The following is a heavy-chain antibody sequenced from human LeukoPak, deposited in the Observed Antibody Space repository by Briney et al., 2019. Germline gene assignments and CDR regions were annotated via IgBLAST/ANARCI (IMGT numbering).Heavy chain of an antibody. V-gene: IGHV1-69*13. J-gene: IGHJ4*02. CDR3: ASPRYCSGGSCQYFDY. CDR2: IIPISGTA. CDR1: GGTFSSYA. Sequence: SVKVSCKASGGTFSSYAISWVRQAPGQGLEWMGGIIPISGTANYAQKFQGRVTITADESTSTAYMELSSLRSEDTAVYYCASPRYCSGGSCQYFDYWGQGTLVTVSS. D-gene: IGHD2-15*01.